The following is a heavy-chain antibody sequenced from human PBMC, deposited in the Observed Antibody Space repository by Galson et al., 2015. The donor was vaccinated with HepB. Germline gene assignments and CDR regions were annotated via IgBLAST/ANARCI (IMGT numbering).Heavy chain of an antibody. J-gene: IGHJ6*02. Sequence: SLRLSCAASGFAFISHSMNWVRQAPGKGLEWVSYISSGGTRYYADSVKGRFTISRDNGKKSMYLHMNSLRAEDTAAYFCARNPASYDYYNMDVWGQGTTVTVSS. CDR3: ARNPASYDYYNMDV. V-gene: IGHV3-48*01. CDR1: GFAFISHS. D-gene: IGHD6-25*01. CDR2: ISSGGTR.